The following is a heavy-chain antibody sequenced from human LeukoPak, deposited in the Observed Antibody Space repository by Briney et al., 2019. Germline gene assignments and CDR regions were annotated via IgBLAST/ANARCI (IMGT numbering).Heavy chain of an antibody. CDR2: IIPIFGTA. D-gene: IGHD3-3*01. J-gene: IGHJ6*03. CDR3: ARGTESGALLRFLEWLPDYYYYYMDV. V-gene: IGHV1-69*06. CDR1: GGTFSSYA. Sequence: SVKVSCKASGGTFSSYAISWVRQAPGQGLEWMGGIIPIFGTANYAQKFQGRVTITADKSTSTAYMELSSLRSEDTAVYYCARGTESGALLRFLEWLPDYYYYYMDVWGKGTTVTVSS.